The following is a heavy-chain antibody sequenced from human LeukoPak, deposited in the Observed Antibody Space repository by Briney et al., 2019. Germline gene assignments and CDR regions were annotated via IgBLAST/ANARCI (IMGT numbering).Heavy chain of an antibody. CDR1: GFTFSSYG. J-gene: IGHJ4*02. Sequence: GGSLRLSCAASGFTFSSYGMHWVRQAPGKGLEWVAFIRYDGSNKYYADSVKGRFTISRDNSKKTLYLQMNSLRAEDTAVYYCARSRTIFGVVRWYFDYWGQGTLVTVSS. D-gene: IGHD3-3*01. CDR3: ARSRTIFGVVRWYFDY. V-gene: IGHV3-30*02. CDR2: IRYDGSNK.